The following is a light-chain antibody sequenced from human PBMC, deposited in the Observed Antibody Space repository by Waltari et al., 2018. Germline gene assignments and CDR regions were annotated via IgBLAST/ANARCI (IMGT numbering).Light chain of an antibody. Sequence: QSVLTQAPSVSGAPGQTVTISCTGGQPHIASFGVNWYQHPPGRAPTLHIYEKPNRPSGVPARFSGSKSCTSASLAIEGLQPEDEGDYYCQSYDNSLRGSVLFGGGTKVTV. J-gene: IGLJ3*02. CDR3: QSYDNSLRGSVL. CDR1: QPHIASFG. V-gene: IGLV1-40*01. CDR2: EKP.